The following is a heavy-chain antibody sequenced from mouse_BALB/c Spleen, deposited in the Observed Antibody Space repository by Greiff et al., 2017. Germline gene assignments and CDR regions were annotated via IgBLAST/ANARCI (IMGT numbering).Heavy chain of an antibody. CDR1: GFTFSDYY. CDR3: ARDQDPFYYGSSYDAMDY. V-gene: IGHV5-4*02. D-gene: IGHD1-1*01. J-gene: IGHJ4*01. CDR2: IRDGGSYT. Sequence: EVMLVESGGGLVKPGGSLKLSCAASGFTFSDYYMYWVRQTPEKRLEWVATIRDGGSYTAYPDSVKGRFTISRDNAKNNLYLQMSSLKSEDTAMYYCARDQDPFYYGSSYDAMDYWGQGTSVTVSS.